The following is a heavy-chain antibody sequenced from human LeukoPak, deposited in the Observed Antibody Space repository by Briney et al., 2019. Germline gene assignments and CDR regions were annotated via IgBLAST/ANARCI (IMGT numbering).Heavy chain of an antibody. CDR3: ARSNLPGIAVAGTGDY. CDR1: GYSFTSYW. J-gene: IGHJ4*02. Sequence: GESLKISCKGSGYSFTSYWIGWVRQMPGKGLEWMGIIYPGDSDTRYSPSFQGQVTISADKSISTAYLQWSSLKASDTAMYYCARSNLPGIAVAGTGDYWGQGTLVTVSS. D-gene: IGHD6-19*01. CDR2: IYPGDSDT. V-gene: IGHV5-51*01.